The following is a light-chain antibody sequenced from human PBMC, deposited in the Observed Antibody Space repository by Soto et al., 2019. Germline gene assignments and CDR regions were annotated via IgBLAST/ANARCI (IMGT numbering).Light chain of an antibody. J-gene: IGKJ1*01. Sequence: EIVMTQSPATLSVSPGERATLSCRASQSVSSNIAWYQQKPGQAPRLLIFGASTRATGIPARFSGSGSGTDFTLIISSLQSEDFAVYYCQQYNNWPWTFGQGTKVDIK. CDR1: QSVSSN. CDR2: GAS. V-gene: IGKV3-15*01. CDR3: QQYNNWPWT.